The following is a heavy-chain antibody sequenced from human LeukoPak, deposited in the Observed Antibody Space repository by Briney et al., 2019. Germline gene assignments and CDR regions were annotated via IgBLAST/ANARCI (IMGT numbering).Heavy chain of an antibody. D-gene: IGHD3-10*01. V-gene: IGHV3-7*01. J-gene: IGHJ5*02. CDR3: ARGSQYGSFDP. CDR2: IKSDVSAK. Sequence: GGSPRLSCVASGFSFSTYWMSWVRQAPGKGLEWVANIKSDVSAKDYVDSVKGRFTISRDNAKNSLYLQMNSLRAEDTAVYYCARGSQYGSFDPWGQGTLVTVSS. CDR1: GFSFSTYW.